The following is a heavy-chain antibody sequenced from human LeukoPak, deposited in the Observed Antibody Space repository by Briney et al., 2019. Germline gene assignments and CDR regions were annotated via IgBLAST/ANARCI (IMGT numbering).Heavy chain of an antibody. V-gene: IGHV3-23*01. CDR2: ITGSRGPT. CDR1: GFTFSNYA. D-gene: IGHD2/OR15-2a*01. J-gene: IGHJ5*02. CDR3: TKDAYLGSNWLDP. Sequence: QNGGSLRLSCAASGFTFSNYAMSWVRQAPGKGLEWVSAITGSRGPTYYADSVKGRFTISRDNSKNTLYLQMNRLRAEDTAVYYCTKDAYLGSNWLDPWGQGALVTVSP.